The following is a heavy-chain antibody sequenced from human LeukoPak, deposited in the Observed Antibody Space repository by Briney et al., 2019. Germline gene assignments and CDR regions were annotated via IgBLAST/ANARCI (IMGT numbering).Heavy chain of an antibody. CDR3: ARSTLGSTDYGMDV. J-gene: IGHJ6*02. D-gene: IGHD3-16*01. V-gene: IGHV4-59*01. CDR2: IYYSGST. CDR1: GGSISSYY. Sequence: SETLSLTCTVSGGSISSYYWSWIRQPPGKGLEWIGYIYYSGSTNYNPSLKSQVTISVDTSKNQFSLKLSSVTAADTAVYYCARSTLGSTDYGMDVWGQGTTVTVSS.